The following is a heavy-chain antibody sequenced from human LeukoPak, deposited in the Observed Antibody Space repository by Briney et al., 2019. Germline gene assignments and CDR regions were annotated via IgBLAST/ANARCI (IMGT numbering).Heavy chain of an antibody. J-gene: IGHJ4*02. CDR2: IYYSGST. CDR3: ARGQVATADYDY. V-gene: IGHV4-30-4*01. D-gene: IGHD5-12*01. Sequence: SETPSPTCTVSGGSISSGDYYWSWIRQPPGKGLEWIGYIYYSGSTYYNPSLKSRVTISVDTSKNQFSLKLSSVTAADTAVYYCARGQVATADYDYRGQGTLVTVSS. CDR1: GGSISSGDYY.